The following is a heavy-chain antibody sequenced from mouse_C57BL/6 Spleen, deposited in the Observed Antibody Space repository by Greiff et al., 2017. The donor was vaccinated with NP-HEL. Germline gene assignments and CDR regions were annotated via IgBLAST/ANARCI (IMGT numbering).Heavy chain of an antibody. J-gene: IGHJ4*01. CDR3: VRNWDGYYYAMDY. V-gene: IGHV10-1*01. D-gene: IGHD4-1*01. Sequence: VKDRFTISRDDSESMLYLQMNNLKTEDTAMYYCVRNWDGYYYAMDYWGQGTSVTVSS.